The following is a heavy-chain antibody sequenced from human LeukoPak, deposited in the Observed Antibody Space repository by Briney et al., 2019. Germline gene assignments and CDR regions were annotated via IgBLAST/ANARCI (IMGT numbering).Heavy chain of an antibody. J-gene: IGHJ4*02. CDR1: GGSISSGGYY. CDR3: ARGGCSSTSCSLLGY. D-gene: IGHD2-2*01. Sequence: SETLSLTCTVSGGSISSGGYYWSWIRQHPGKGLEWIGYIYYSGSTYYNPSPKSRVTISVDTSKNQFSLKLSSVTAADTAVYYCARGGCSSTSCSLLGYWGQGTLVTVSS. CDR2: IYYSGST. V-gene: IGHV4-31*03.